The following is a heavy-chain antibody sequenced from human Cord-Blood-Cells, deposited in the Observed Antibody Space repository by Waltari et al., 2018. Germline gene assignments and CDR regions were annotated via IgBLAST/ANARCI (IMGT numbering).Heavy chain of an antibody. CDR2: TYYRSKWYN. Sequence: QVQLQQSGPGLVKPSQTLSLTCAISGDSVSSNSAAWNWLRQSPSRGIEWPGRTYYRSKWYNDYAVSVKSRITINPDTSKNQFSLQLNSVTPEDTAVYYCAREVGGVIKRDDAFDIWGQGTMVTVSS. CDR1: GDSVSSNSAA. D-gene: IGHD3-10*01. V-gene: IGHV6-1*01. CDR3: AREVGGVIKRDDAFDI. J-gene: IGHJ3*02.